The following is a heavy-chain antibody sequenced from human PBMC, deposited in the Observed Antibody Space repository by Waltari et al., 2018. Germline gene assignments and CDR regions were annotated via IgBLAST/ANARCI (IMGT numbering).Heavy chain of an antibody. V-gene: IGHV4-38-2*01. Sequence: QVQLQESGPGLVKPSETLSLTCAVSGHSFSITYYLRWIRQSPVKGLEWIANIYHNGNTYYTPSLKRRVTISLDTSKNRFSLNLRSVTAADTAVYYCAAYLPDWGRGRDYWGQGILVTVSS. CDR3: AAYLPDWGRGRDY. J-gene: IGHJ4*02. CDR1: GHSFSITYY. D-gene: IGHD7-27*01. CDR2: IYHNGNT.